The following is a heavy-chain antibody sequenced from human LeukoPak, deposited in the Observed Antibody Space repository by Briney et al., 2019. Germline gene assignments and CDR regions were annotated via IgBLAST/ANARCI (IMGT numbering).Heavy chain of an antibody. D-gene: IGHD3-22*01. CDR1: GGSISSHY. CDR3: ARLYDSSGYTNWLDP. Sequence: PSETLSLTCTVSGGSISSHYWGWIRQPPGKGLEWIGYIYYSGSTKYNPSLKSRVTISVDTSESQFSLKLSSVTAADTAVYYCARLYDSSGYTNWLDPWGQGTLVTVSS. CDR2: IYYSGST. J-gene: IGHJ5*02. V-gene: IGHV4-59*11.